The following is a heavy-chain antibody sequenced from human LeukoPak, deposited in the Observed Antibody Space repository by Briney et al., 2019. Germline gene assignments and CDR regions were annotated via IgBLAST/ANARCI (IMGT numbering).Heavy chain of an antibody. J-gene: IGHJ4*02. D-gene: IGHD3-3*01. Sequence: SETLSLTCTVSGGSISSYYWSWIRQPPGKGLGRIGYIYYSGSTNYSPPLTIRVTISVDTSKNQFSLKLSSVTAADTAVYYCARAPLWGGTLFFDYWGQGTLVTVSS. V-gene: IGHV4-59*01. CDR2: IYYSGST. CDR3: ARAPLWGGTLFFDY. CDR1: GGSISSYY.